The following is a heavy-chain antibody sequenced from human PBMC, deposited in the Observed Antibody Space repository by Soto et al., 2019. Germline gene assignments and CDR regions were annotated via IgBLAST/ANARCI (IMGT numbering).Heavy chain of an antibody. J-gene: IGHJ4*02. CDR3: ASKWFAEPYKFDN. V-gene: IGHV4-4*02. CDR2: IHHDGST. D-gene: IGHD3-10*01. CDR1: GGSISSTTW. Sequence: QVLLQESGPGLVQPSGTLSLTCAVSGGSISSTTWWSWVRQPPGKGLEWIGEIHHDGSTNYNPSLKSLVIISVDKSKNQFSLKVNSVTAADTAVYYCASKWFAEPYKFDNWGQGALVTVSS.